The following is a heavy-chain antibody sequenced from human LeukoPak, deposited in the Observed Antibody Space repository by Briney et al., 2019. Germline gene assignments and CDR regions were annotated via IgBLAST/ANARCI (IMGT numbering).Heavy chain of an antibody. D-gene: IGHD1-26*01. CDR1: GVSISSYY. V-gene: IGHV4-4*07. Sequence: SETLSLTCSVSGVSISSYYWSWIRQSAGKGLEWIGRIYTTETTNYNPSLKSRVTMSVETSKNQFSLRLNSVTAADTAVYYCARSVGANNFDLWGQGALVTVSS. CDR2: IYTTETT. CDR3: ARSVGANNFDL. J-gene: IGHJ4*02.